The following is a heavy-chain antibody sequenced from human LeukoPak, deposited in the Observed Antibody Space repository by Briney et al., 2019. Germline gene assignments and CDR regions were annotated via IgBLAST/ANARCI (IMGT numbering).Heavy chain of an antibody. V-gene: IGHV4-59*12. Sequence: PSETLSLTCTVSGGSISSYYWSWIRQPPGKGLEWIGYIYYSGSTYYNPSLKSRVTISVDTSKNQFSLKLSSVTAADTAVYYCAREVVVVPAAIRGDYYYYGMDVWGQGTTVTVSS. CDR2: IYYSGST. J-gene: IGHJ6*02. D-gene: IGHD2-2*02. CDR1: GGSISSYY. CDR3: AREVVVVPAAIRGDYYYYGMDV.